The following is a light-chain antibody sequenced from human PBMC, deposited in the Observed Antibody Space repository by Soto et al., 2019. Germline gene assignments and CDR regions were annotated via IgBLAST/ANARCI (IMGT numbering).Light chain of an antibody. CDR2: EVS. J-gene: IGLJ1*01. CDR3: SSYTSSRAYV. CDR1: SSDVGGYNY. Sequence: SALGQPCSLSVSAGQPITISFTGTSSDVGGYNYVSWYQQQSGKVPKLMIHEVSNRVSGVCNRFSGSKSGNTASLTISGLQAEDEADYYCSSYTSSRAYVFGIGTKVTVL. V-gene: IGLV2-14*01.